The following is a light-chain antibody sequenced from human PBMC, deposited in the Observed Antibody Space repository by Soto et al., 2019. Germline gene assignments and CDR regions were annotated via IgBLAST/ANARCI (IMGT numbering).Light chain of an antibody. CDR1: QSVSSN. J-gene: IGKJ5*01. Sequence: EIVMTQSPATLSVSPGERATLSGRASQSVSSNLAWYQQKPGQAPRLLIYGASTRAAGIPDRFSGSGSGTDFTLTISSLQSEDFAVYYCQQYNNWPPITFGQGTRLEIK. CDR2: GAS. CDR3: QQYNNWPPIT. V-gene: IGKV3D-15*01.